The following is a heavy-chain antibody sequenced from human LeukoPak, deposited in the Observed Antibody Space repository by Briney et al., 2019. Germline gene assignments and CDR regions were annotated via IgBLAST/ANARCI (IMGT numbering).Heavy chain of an antibody. Sequence: GGSLRLSCAASGFTFSSYWMSWVRQAPGKGLEWVANIKQDGSEKYYVDSVKGRFTISRDNAKNSLYLQMNSLRAEDTAVYYCARDPGGSYGAYFDYWGQGTLVTVSS. CDR3: ARDPGGSYGAYFDY. V-gene: IGHV3-7*05. D-gene: IGHD1-26*01. J-gene: IGHJ4*02. CDR2: IKQDGSEK. CDR1: GFTFSSYW.